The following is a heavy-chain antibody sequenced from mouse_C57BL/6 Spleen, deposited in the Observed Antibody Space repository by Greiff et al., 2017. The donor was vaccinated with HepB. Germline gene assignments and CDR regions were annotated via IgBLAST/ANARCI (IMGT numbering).Heavy chain of an antibody. Sequence: VQLQESGAELVRPGTSVKVSCKASGYAFTNYLIEWVKQRPGQGLEWIGVINPGSGGTNYNEKFKGKATLTADKSSSTAYMQLSSLTSEDSAVYFCARWRLRDAMDYWGQGTSVTVSS. D-gene: IGHD3-2*02. CDR3: ARWRLRDAMDY. J-gene: IGHJ4*01. CDR1: GYAFTNYL. V-gene: IGHV1-54*01. CDR2: INPGSGGT.